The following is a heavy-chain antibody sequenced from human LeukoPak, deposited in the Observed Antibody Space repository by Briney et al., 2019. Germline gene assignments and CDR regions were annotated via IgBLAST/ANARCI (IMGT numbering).Heavy chain of an antibody. CDR1: GYSISSGYY. Sequence: SETLSLTCAVSGYSISSGYYWGWIRQPPGKGLEWIGYIYYSGSSHYNPSLKSRVTISLDTSKNQFSLRLSSVTAADTAVYYCASLDYYRFEYWGQGTLVTVSS. V-gene: IGHV4-38-2*01. CDR2: IYYSGSS. CDR3: ASLDYYRFEY. J-gene: IGHJ4*02. D-gene: IGHD3-10*01.